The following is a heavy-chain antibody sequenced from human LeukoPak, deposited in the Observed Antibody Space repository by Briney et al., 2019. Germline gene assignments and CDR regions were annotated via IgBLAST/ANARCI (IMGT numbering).Heavy chain of an antibody. CDR1: GFTFDDYA. J-gene: IGHJ5*02. Sequence: GRSLRLSCAASGFTFDDYAMHWVRQAPGNGLEWVSGISWNSGSIGYADSVKGRFTISRDNAKNSLYLQMNSLRAEDTALYYCAKDGDYYGSGSYPNWFDPWGQGTLVTVSS. CDR2: ISWNSGSI. V-gene: IGHV3-9*01. D-gene: IGHD3-10*01. CDR3: AKDGDYYGSGSYPNWFDP.